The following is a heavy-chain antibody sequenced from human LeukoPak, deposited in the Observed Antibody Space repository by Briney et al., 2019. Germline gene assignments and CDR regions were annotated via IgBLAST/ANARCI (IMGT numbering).Heavy chain of an antibody. J-gene: IGHJ6*02. CDR1: GFTFDDYA. Sequence: GGSLRLSCAASGFTFDDYAMHWVRQAPGKGLEWVSGISWNSGSIGYADSVKGRFTISRDNAKNSLYLQMNSLRAEDTASYYCAKDIGLGYCSGGRCYGMDVWGQGTTVTVSS. V-gene: IGHV3-9*01. CDR2: ISWNSGSI. CDR3: AKDIGLGYCSGGRCYGMDV. D-gene: IGHD2-15*01.